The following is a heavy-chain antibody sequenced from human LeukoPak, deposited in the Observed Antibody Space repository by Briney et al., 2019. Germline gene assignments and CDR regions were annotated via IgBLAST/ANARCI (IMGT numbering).Heavy chain of an antibody. V-gene: IGHV3-30-3*01. CDR2: ISYDGNNK. CDR3: AKEADYDFWSGYPPFDY. J-gene: IGHJ4*02. Sequence: GGSLRLSCAASGFTFSNYVIHWVRQAPGKGLEWVAVISYDGNNKYYADSVKGRFTISRDNSKNTLYLQMNSLRAEDTAVYYCAKEADYDFWSGYPPFDYWGQGTLVTVSS. CDR1: GFTFSNYV. D-gene: IGHD3-3*01.